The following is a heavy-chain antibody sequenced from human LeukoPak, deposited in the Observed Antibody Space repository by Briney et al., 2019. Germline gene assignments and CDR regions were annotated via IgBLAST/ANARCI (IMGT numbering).Heavy chain of an antibody. CDR3: ARGSYDSSGYYYVDFDY. J-gene: IGHJ4*02. CDR2: INPSGGST. CDR1: GYTFTSYY. D-gene: IGHD3-22*01. Sequence: ASVKVSCKASGYTFTSYYMHWVRQAPGQGLEWMGIINPSGGSTSYAQKLQGRVTMTRDTSTSTVYMELSSLRSEDTAVYYCARGSYDSSGYYYVDFDYWGQGTLVTVSS. V-gene: IGHV1-46*01.